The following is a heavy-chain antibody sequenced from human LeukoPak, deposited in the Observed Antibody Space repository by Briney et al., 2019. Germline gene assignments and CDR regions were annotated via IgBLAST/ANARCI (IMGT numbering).Heavy chain of an antibody. J-gene: IGHJ6*03. V-gene: IGHV1-24*01. CDR3: ARAAELEGSGSLTYYYYYYMDV. CDR1: GYTLTELS. CDR2: FDPEDGET. D-gene: IGHD3-10*01. Sequence: GASVKVSCKVSGYTLTELSMHWVRQAPGKGLEWMGGFDPEDGETIYAQKFQGRVTITADESTSTAYMELSSLRSEDTAVYYCARAAELEGSGSLTYYYYYYMDVWGKGTTVTVSS.